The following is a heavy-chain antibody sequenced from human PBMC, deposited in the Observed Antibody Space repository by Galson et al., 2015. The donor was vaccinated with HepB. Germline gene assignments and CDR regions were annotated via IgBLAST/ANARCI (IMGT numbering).Heavy chain of an antibody. CDR2: ISSSGSTI. Sequence: SLRLSCAASGFTFSDYYMSWIRQAPGKGLEWVSYISSSGSTIYYADSVKGRFTISRGNAKNSLYLQMNSLRAEDTAVYYCARAPSRSSGWYDYWGQGTLVTVSS. CDR1: GFTFSDYY. D-gene: IGHD6-19*01. J-gene: IGHJ4*02. V-gene: IGHV3-11*01. CDR3: ARAPSRSSGWYDY.